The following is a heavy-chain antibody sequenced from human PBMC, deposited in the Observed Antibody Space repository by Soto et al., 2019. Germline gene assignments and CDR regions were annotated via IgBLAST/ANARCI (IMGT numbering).Heavy chain of an antibody. V-gene: IGHV3-74*01. CDR2: INSDGSST. Sequence: EVQLVESGGGLVQPGGSLRLSCVASGFTFSSYWMHWVRQAPVKGLVWVSRINSDGSSTSYADSVKGRFTISRDNAKNTLYLQMNRLRAEDTAVYYCVRTSLVVASATREDYWGQGTLVTVSS. D-gene: IGHD2-15*01. CDR1: GFTFSSYW. CDR3: VRTSLVVASATREDY. J-gene: IGHJ4*02.